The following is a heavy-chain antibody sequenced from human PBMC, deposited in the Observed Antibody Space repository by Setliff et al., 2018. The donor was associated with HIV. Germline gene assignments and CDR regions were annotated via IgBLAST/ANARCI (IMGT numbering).Heavy chain of an antibody. J-gene: IGHJ4*02. V-gene: IGHV3-21*01. CDR3: ARDHPLFYYDSSGYPMPIDY. Sequence: GGSLRLSCAASGFTFSSYSMNWVRQAPGKGLEWVSSISSSSSYIYYADSVKGRFTISRDNAKNSLYLQMNSLRAEDTAVYYCARDHPLFYYDSSGYPMPIDYWGQGTLVTVSS. CDR2: ISSSSSYI. CDR1: GFTFSSYS. D-gene: IGHD3-22*01.